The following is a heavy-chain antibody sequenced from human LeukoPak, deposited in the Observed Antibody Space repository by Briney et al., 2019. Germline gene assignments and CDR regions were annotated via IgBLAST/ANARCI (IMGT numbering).Heavy chain of an antibody. Sequence: PGGSLRLSCAASGFTFSSYAMHWVRQAPGKGLEWVAVISYDGSNKYYADSVKGRFTISRENSKNTLYLQMNSLRAEDTAVYYCARDFSPLEEYYFDYWGQGSLVTVSS. CDR2: ISYDGSNK. V-gene: IGHV3-30-3*01. CDR3: ARDFSPLEEYYFDY. J-gene: IGHJ4*02. CDR1: GFTFSSYA. D-gene: IGHD3-10*01.